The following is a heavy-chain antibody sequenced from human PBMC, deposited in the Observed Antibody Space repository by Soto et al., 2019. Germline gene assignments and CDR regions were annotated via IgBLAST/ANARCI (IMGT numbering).Heavy chain of an antibody. J-gene: IGHJ4*02. CDR2: ISYDGSNK. CDR1: GFTFSSYG. CDR3: AKRGFSSSWPFDY. Sequence: SLRLSCAASGFTFSSYGMHWVRQAPGKGLEWVAVISYDGSNKYYADSVKGRFTISRDNSKNTLYLQMNSLRAEDTAVYYCAKRGFSSSWPFDYWGQGTLVTVSS. D-gene: IGHD6-13*01. V-gene: IGHV3-30*18.